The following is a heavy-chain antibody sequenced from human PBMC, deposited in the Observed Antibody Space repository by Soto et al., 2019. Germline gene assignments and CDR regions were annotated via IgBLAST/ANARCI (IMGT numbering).Heavy chain of an antibody. Sequence: VGSLRLSCAASGFTFSSYEMNWVRQAPGKGLEWVSYISSSGSTIYYADSVKGRFTISRDNAKNSLYLQMNSLRAEDTAVYYCARDMVGATLDYWGQGTLVTVSS. J-gene: IGHJ4*02. CDR1: GFTFSSYE. CDR3: ARDMVGATLDY. D-gene: IGHD1-26*01. V-gene: IGHV3-48*03. CDR2: ISSSGSTI.